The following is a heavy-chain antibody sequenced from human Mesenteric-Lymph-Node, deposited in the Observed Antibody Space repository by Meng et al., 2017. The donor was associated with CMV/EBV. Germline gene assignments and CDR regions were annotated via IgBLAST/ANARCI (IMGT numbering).Heavy chain of an antibody. D-gene: IGHD1-26*01. Sequence: SVKVSCKASGGTFSSYAISWVRQTPGQGLEWMGGIIPTLGIANYAQKFQGRVTITADKSTSTAYMELSSLRSEDTAVYYCARSGGASSAFDIWGQGTMVTVSS. CDR2: IIPTLGIA. V-gene: IGHV1-69*10. J-gene: IGHJ3*02. CDR1: GGTFSSYA. CDR3: ARSGGASSAFDI.